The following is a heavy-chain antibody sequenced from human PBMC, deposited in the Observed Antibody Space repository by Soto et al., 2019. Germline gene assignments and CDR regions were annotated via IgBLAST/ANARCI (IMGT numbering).Heavy chain of an antibody. Sequence: SETLSLTCTVSGGSISSTSYYWGWIRQPPGKGLEWIGSIYYSGSTYYNPSLKSRVTISVDTSKNQFSLKLSSVTAADTAVYYCARTYYYDSIGHLDYWGQGTLVTVSS. CDR2: IYYSGST. D-gene: IGHD3-22*01. V-gene: IGHV4-39*01. J-gene: IGHJ4*02. CDR3: ARTYYYDSIGHLDY. CDR1: GGSISSTSYY.